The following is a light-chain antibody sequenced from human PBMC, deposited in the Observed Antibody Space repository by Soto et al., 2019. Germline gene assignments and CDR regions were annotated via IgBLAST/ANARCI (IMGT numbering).Light chain of an antibody. CDR1: QSVSSSY. CDR2: GAS. Sequence: EIVLTQSPGTLSLSPGERATLSCRASQSVSSSYLAWYQQKPGQAPRLLIYGASSRATGIPDRGSGSGSGTDFTLTISRLEPEEFAVYYCQQYGSSSWTFGQGTKVDIK. V-gene: IGKV3-20*01. J-gene: IGKJ1*01. CDR3: QQYGSSSWT.